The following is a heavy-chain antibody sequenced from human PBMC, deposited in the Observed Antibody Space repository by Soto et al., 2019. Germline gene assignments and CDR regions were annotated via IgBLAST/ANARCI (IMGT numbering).Heavy chain of an antibody. V-gene: IGHV4-30-2*01. CDR3: GRHFGGPLGYVDP. D-gene: IGHD3-10*01. CDR1: GGSISGGGYS. J-gene: IGHJ5*02. Sequence: SETLSLTCTVSGGSISGGGYSWTWIRQPPGKGLEWIGYIYHLGTTYYNPSLKSRVTMSIDRSKNQFSLNLSSVTGADSAVYYCGRHFGGPLGYVDPWGQGTLVTVSS. CDR2: IYHLGTT.